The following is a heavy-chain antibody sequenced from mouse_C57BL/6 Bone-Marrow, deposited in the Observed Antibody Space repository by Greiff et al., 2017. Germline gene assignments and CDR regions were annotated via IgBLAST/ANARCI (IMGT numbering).Heavy chain of an antibody. J-gene: IGHJ3*01. Sequence: QVQLKQPGAELVMPGASVKLSCKASGYTFTSYWMHWVKQRPGQGLEWIGEIDPSASYTNYNQKFKGKSTLTVDKSSSTAYMQLSSLTSEDSAVXYCAREGGYWAWFAYWGQGTLVTVSA. V-gene: IGHV1-69*01. CDR1: GYTFTSYW. CDR3: AREGGYWAWFAY. CDR2: IDPSASYT. D-gene: IGHD4-1*01.